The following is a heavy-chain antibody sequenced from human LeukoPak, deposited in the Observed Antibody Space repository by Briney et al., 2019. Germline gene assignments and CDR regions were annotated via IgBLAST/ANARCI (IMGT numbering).Heavy chain of an antibody. D-gene: IGHD6-19*01. Sequence: PGASVKVSCKASGYTFTGYYMHWVRQAPGQGLEWMGWINPNSGGTNYAQKFQGRVTMTRDTSISTAYMELSRLRSDDTAVYYCARTHQLAVAGVTFDYWGQGTLVTVSS. J-gene: IGHJ4*02. CDR3: ARTHQLAVAGVTFDY. V-gene: IGHV1-2*02. CDR1: GYTFTGYY. CDR2: INPNSGGT.